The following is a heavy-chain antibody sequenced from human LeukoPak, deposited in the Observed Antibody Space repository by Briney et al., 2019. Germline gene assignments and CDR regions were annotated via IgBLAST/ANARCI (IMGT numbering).Heavy chain of an antibody. CDR3: ARVARDYYLWSDPIETFYFDS. CDR2: ISKSGGPI. D-gene: IGHD3-3*01. J-gene: IGHJ4*02. Sequence: GESLRLSCTASGFTFSSYEMNWVRQAPGKGLEWISYISKSGGPIYYADSVQGRFTISRENAKNSLYLQMNSLRAEDTAIYYCARVARDYYLWSDPIETFYFDSWGQGTLVTVSS. CDR1: GFTFSSYE. V-gene: IGHV3-48*03.